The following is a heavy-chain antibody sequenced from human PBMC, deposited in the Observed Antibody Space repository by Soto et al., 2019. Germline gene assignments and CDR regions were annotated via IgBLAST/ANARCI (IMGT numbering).Heavy chain of an antibody. CDR2: IYFSGSA. V-gene: IGHV4-39*07. D-gene: IGHD2-2*01. CDR3: ARAIVVGPAARVVGFDP. J-gene: IGHJ5*02. Sequence: SETLSLTCTVSGGSISGSSYFWGWIRQPPGKGLEWIGSIYFSGSASYNPSLRSRLTISVDTSTNQFSLKLSSVTAADTAVYYCARAIVVGPAARVVGFDPWGQGTLVTVSS. CDR1: GGSISGSSYF.